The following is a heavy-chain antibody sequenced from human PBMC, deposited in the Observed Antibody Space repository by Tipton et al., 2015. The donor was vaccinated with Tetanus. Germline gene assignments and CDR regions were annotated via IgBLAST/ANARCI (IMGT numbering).Heavy chain of an antibody. D-gene: IGHD3-16*01. Sequence: TLSLTCTVSGGSISSSSYYWGWIRQPPGKGLEWIGSIYYSGSTYYNPSLKSRVTISVDTSKNQFSLKLSSVTAADTAVYYCARAPPHYYDYVWGSYVFDYWGQGTLVTVSS. CDR1: GGSISSSSYY. V-gene: IGHV4-39*01. CDR3: ARAPPHYYDYVWGSYVFDY. J-gene: IGHJ4*02. CDR2: IYYSGST.